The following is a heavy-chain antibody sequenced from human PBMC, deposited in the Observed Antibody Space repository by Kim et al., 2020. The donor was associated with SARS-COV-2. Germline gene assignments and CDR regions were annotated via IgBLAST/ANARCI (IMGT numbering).Heavy chain of an antibody. CDR3: ARRPSYDFWSGYYQPCDY. J-gene: IGHJ4*02. Sequence: KRRVTISVDTSKNQFSLKLSSVTAADTAVYYCARRPSYDFWSGYYQPCDYWGQGTLVTVSS. D-gene: IGHD3-3*01. V-gene: IGHV4-34*01.